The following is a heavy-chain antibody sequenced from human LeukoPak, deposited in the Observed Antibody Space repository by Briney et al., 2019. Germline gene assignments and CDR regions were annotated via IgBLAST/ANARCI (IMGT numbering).Heavy chain of an antibody. CDR3: ARGRATTLDY. CDR1: GFTFSSYA. V-gene: IGHV3-30-3*01. D-gene: IGHD5-12*01. J-gene: IGHJ4*02. Sequence: GRSLRLSCAASGFTFSSYAMHWVRQAPGKGLEWVAVISYDGSNKYYADSVKGRFTISRDNSKDTLYLQMNSLRAEDMAVYYCARGRATTLDYWGQGTLVTVSS. CDR2: ISYDGSNK.